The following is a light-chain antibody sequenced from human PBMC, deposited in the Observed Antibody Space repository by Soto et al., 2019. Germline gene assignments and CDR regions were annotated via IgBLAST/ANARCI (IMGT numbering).Light chain of an antibody. CDR1: SSNIGSNT. V-gene: IGLV1-44*01. Sequence: QAVVTQPPSASGTPGQRVTISCSGSSSNIGSNTVNWYQQLPGTAPKLLIYSNNQRPSGVPDRFSGSKSGTSASLAISGHQSEDEADYYCAAWDDSLNGYVFGTGTKLTVL. CDR3: AAWDDSLNGYV. J-gene: IGLJ1*01. CDR2: SNN.